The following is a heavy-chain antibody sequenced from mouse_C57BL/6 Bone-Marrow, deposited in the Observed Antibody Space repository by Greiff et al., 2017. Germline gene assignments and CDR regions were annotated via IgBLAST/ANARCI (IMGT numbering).Heavy chain of an antibody. CDR2: IHPNSGST. V-gene: IGHV1-64*01. CDR1: GYTFTSYW. D-gene: IGHD1-1*01. J-gene: IGHJ2*01. CDR3: ALITTVVATGDYFDY. Sequence: QVQLQQPGAELVKPGASVKLSCKASGYTFTSYWMHWVKQRPGQGLEWIGMIHPNSGSTNYNEKFKSKATLTVDKSSSTAYMQLSSLTSEDSAVYYCALITTVVATGDYFDYWGQGTTLTGSS.